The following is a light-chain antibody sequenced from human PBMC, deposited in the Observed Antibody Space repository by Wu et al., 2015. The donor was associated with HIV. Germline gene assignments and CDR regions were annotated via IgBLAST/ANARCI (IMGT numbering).Light chain of an antibody. CDR2: DAS. V-gene: IGKV3-11*01. J-gene: IGKJ1*01. CDR1: QSINSY. Sequence: EIVLTQSPATLCLSPGERATLSCRASQSINSYLAWYQQRPGQAPRLLIYDASKRATGIPARFSGSGSGTDFTLTISSLEPEDSAVYYXLQRSNWWTFGQRDQGGNQT. CDR3: LQRSNWWT.